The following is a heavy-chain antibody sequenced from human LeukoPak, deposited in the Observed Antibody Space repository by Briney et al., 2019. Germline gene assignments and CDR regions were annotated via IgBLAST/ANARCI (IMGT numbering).Heavy chain of an antibody. Sequence: GGSLRLSCAVSGFTVSSNYMSWVRQAPGKGLEWVSVIYSGGSTYYADSVKGRFTISRDNSKNTLYLQMNSLRAEDTAVYYCARDNPPAAHYYYGMDVWGQGTTVTVSS. J-gene: IGHJ6*02. CDR1: GFTVSSNY. D-gene: IGHD2-2*01. V-gene: IGHV3-53*01. CDR2: IYSGGST. CDR3: ARDNPPAAHYYYGMDV.